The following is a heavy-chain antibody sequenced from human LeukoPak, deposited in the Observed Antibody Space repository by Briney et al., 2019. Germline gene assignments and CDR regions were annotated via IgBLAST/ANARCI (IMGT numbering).Heavy chain of an antibody. CDR2: IYYSGST. CDR1: GGSINSYY. CDR3: ARRLYGDSTYYFDY. D-gene: IGHD4-17*01. Sequence: SETLSLTCTVSGGSINSYYWSWIRQHPGKGLEWIGYIYYSGSTYYNPSLKSRVTISVDTSKNQFSLKLSSVTAADTAVYYCARRLYGDSTYYFDYWGQGTLVTVSS. J-gene: IGHJ4*02. V-gene: IGHV4-59*06.